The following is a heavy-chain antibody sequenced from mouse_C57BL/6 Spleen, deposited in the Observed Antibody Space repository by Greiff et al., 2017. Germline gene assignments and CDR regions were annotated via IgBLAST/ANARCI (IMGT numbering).Heavy chain of an antibody. D-gene: IGHD2-4*01. V-gene: IGHV14-4*01. CDR3: TTRGDYDEGFAY. CDR2: IDPENGDT. Sequence: EVHLVESGAELVRPGASVKLSCTASGFNIKDDYMHWVKQRPEQGLEWIGWIDPENGDTEYASKFQGKATITADTSSNTAYLQLSSLTSEDTAVYYCTTRGDYDEGFAYWGQGTLVTVSA. J-gene: IGHJ3*01. CDR1: GFNIKDDY.